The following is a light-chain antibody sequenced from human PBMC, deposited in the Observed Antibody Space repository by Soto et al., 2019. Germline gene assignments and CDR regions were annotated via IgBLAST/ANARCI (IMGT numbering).Light chain of an antibody. Sequence: EIVMTQSPVTLSVSPGERATLSCRASQSVSSDLAWYQQKPGQAPRLLLYGASTWATGIPARFRGSGAGTEFTLTRSGLQSEAFAVYFCQQYNNWPLTFGGGTNVDIK. CDR3: QQYNNWPLT. CDR1: QSVSSD. CDR2: GAS. V-gene: IGKV3-15*01. J-gene: IGKJ4*01.